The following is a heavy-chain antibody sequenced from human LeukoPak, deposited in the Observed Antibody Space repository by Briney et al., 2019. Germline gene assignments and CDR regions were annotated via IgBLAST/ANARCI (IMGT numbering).Heavy chain of an antibody. J-gene: IGHJ4*02. Sequence: GGSLRLSCAASGFTFSSYSMNWVRQAPGKGLEWVSVIYSGGSTYYADSVKGRFTISRDNSKNTLYLQMNSLRAEDTAVYYCARDPGGSGWYYPHLDYWGQGTLVTVSS. CDR3: ARDPGGSGWYYPHLDY. CDR2: IYSGGST. D-gene: IGHD6-19*01. V-gene: IGHV3-53*01. CDR1: GFTFSSYS.